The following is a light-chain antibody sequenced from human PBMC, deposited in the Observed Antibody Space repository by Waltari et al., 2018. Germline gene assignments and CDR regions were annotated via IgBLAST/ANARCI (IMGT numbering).Light chain of an antibody. J-gene: IGKJ1*01. CDR3: QQYNNWPPSWT. CDR1: QSVSSN. Sequence: ETVMTQSPATLSVSPGERATLSCRASQSVSSNLAWYQQKPGQAPRLLIYGASTRATGIPARFSGSGSGTEFTLTISSLQSEDFAVYYCQQYNNWPPSWTFGQGTKVEIK. V-gene: IGKV3-15*01. CDR2: GAS.